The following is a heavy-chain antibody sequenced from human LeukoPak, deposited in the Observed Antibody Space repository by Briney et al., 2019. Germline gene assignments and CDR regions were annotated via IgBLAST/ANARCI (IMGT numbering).Heavy chain of an antibody. D-gene: IGHD6-13*01. V-gene: IGHV5-51*01. CDR2: IYPGDSDT. J-gene: IGHJ5*02. CDR1: GYSFTSYW. Sequence: GESLKISCKSSGYSFTSYWIGWVRQMPGKGLEWMGIIYPGDSDTRYSPSFQGQVTISADKSISTAYLQWSSLKASDTAMYYCARVRYSSSWYRWFDPWGQGTLVTVSS. CDR3: ARVRYSSSWYRWFDP.